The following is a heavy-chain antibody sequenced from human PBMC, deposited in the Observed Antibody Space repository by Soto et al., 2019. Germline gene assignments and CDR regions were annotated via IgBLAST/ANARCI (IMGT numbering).Heavy chain of an antibody. CDR2: IYHSGST. Sequence: XETRSLTCAASGCSISSSTWWSWVRQPPGKGLEWIGEIYHSGSTNYNPSLKSRVTISVDKSKNQFSLKLSSVTAADTAVYYCARDIAVAGTNYFDYWGQGTLVTVSS. D-gene: IGHD6-19*01. CDR3: ARDIAVAGTNYFDY. CDR1: GCSISSSTW. V-gene: IGHV4-4*02. J-gene: IGHJ4*02.